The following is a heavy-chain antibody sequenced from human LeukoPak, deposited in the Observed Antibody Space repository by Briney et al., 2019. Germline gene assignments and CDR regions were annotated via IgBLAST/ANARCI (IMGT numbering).Heavy chain of an antibody. V-gene: IGHV4-59*13. CDR1: GGSISSYY. Sequence: SETLSLTCTVSGGSISSYYWSWIRQPPGKGLEWIGYIYYSGSTNYNPSLKCRVTLSVDTSKNQFSLKLSSVTAADTAVYYCARGAMTTTSTFDYWGQGTLVTVSS. D-gene: IGHD5-24*01. CDR2: IYYSGST. CDR3: ARGAMTTTSTFDY. J-gene: IGHJ4*02.